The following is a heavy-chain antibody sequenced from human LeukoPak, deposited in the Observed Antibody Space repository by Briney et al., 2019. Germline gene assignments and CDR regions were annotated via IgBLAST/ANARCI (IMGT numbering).Heavy chain of an antibody. J-gene: IGHJ1*01. Sequence: SETLSLTCTVSGGSISSSSYYWGWIRQPPGKGLEWIGSIYYSGSTYYSPSLKSRVTISVDTSKNQFSLKLSSVTAADTAVYYCARLQCDPYYNFQHWGQGTLVTVSS. CDR3: ARLQCDPYYNFQH. CDR2: IYYSGST. V-gene: IGHV4-39*01. CDR1: GGSISSSSYY. D-gene: IGHD2/OR15-2a*01.